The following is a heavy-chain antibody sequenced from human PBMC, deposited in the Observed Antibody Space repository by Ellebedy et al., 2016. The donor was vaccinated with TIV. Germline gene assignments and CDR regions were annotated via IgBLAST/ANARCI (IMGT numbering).Heavy chain of an antibody. CDR2: IIWNSGRI. V-gene: IGHV3-9*01. J-gene: IGHJ3*02. CDR3: AKAVYSRSLYLLDAFDI. Sequence: GGSLRLXCAATGFTFDDYAMHWVRQAPGKGLEWVSGIIWNSGRIGYADSVKGRFTISRDNAKNSLYLQMNSLRTEDTALYHCAKAVYSRSLYLLDAFDIWGQGTMVTVSP. D-gene: IGHD6-13*01. CDR1: GFTFDDYA.